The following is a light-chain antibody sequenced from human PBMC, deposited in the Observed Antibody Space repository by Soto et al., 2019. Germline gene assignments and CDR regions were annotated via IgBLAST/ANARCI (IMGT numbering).Light chain of an antibody. Sequence: EIVLTQSPGTLSLSPGERATLSCRASQSVSRGYLAWYQQKPGQAPRLLIHDTSTRAAGIPARFSGSGSGTDFTLTISTVEPEDFAVYYCQQHGGPPLTFGQGTRLEI. J-gene: IGKJ5*01. CDR2: DTS. CDR1: QSVSRGY. CDR3: QQHGGPPLT. V-gene: IGKV3-20*01.